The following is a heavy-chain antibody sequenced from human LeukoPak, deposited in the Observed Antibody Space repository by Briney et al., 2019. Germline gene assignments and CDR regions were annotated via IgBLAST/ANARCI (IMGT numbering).Heavy chain of an antibody. CDR1: GFSFSSYE. CDR3: AKTLSSYGGPDY. J-gene: IGHJ4*02. Sequence: GGSLRLSCAASGFSFSSYEMNWVRQAPGKGLEWVSNISPSGSTKYYADSVKGRFTVSRDNSKNTLYLQMNSLRAEDTAVYYCAKTLSSYGGPDYWGQGTLVTVSS. D-gene: IGHD4-23*01. CDR2: ISPSGSTK. V-gene: IGHV3-48*03.